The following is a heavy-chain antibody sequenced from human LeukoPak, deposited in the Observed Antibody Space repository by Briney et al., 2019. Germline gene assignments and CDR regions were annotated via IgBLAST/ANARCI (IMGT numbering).Heavy chain of an antibody. Sequence: GGSLRLSCAASGFTFSSYWMSWVRQAPGKGLEWVANIKTDGSDKHYVDSVKGRFTISRDNAKNSLYLQMNSLRAEDTAVYYCARDHNGDIGGSWGQGTLVTVSS. J-gene: IGHJ4*02. CDR1: GFTFSSYW. D-gene: IGHD2-15*01. V-gene: IGHV3-7*01. CDR3: ARDHNGDIGGS. CDR2: IKTDGSDK.